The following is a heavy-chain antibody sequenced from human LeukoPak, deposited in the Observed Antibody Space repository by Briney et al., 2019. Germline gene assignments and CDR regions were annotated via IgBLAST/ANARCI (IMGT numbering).Heavy chain of an antibody. CDR2: ITGSSHTI. CDR1: GFTFNNSS. V-gene: IGHV3-48*04. D-gene: IGHD1-26*01. CDR3: AREVVGSTANYFDY. J-gene: IGHJ4*02. Sequence: PGGSLRLSCVASGFTFNNSSLNWVRQAPGKGLEWVSFITGSSHTIYYADSVKGRFTISRDNANNSLYLQMSSLRAEDTAVYYCAREVVGSTANYFDYWGQGTLVTVSS.